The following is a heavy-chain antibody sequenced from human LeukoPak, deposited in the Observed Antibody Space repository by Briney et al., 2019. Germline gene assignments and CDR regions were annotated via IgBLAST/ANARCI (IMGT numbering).Heavy chain of an antibody. CDR3: AKDAIYKNLVWDYFDY. V-gene: IGHV3-23*01. D-gene: IGHD5-24*01. CDR1: GFSFSDYA. CDR2: TGDDT. Sequence: GGSLRLSCAASGFSFSDYAMTWVRQAPGKGLEWVSSTGDDTYYADSVKGRFTISRDDSKDTLFLQMNSLRVEDTAVYYCAKDAIYKNLVWDYFDYLGQGTLVTVSS. J-gene: IGHJ4*02.